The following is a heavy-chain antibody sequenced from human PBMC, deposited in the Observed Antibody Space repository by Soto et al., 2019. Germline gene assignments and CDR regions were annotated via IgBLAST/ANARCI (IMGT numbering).Heavy chain of an antibody. CDR2: IYYSGST. Sequence: QVQLQESGPGLVKPSQTLSLTCTVSGGSISSGGYYWSWIRQHPGKGREWIGYIYYSGSTYYNPSLKSRVTISVDTSKNQFSLKLSSVTAADTAVYYCASRDCSGGSCYFYYFDYWGQGTLVTVSS. D-gene: IGHD2-15*01. V-gene: IGHV4-31*03. CDR1: GGSISSGGYY. J-gene: IGHJ4*02. CDR3: ASRDCSGGSCYFYYFDY.